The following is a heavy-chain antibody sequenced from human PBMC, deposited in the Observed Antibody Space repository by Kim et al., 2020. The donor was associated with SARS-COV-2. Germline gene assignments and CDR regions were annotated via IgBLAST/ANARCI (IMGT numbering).Heavy chain of an antibody. J-gene: IGHJ6*02. D-gene: IGHD6-19*01. CDR3: ASGIAVADLYYYYGMDV. Sequence: SETLSLTCAVSGGSISSSNWWSWVRQPPGKGLEWIGEIYHSGSTNYNPSLKSRVTISVDKSKNQFSLKLSSVTAADTAVYYCASGIAVADLYYYYGMDVWGQGTTVTVSS. CDR1: GGSISSSNW. CDR2: IYHSGST. V-gene: IGHV4-4*02.